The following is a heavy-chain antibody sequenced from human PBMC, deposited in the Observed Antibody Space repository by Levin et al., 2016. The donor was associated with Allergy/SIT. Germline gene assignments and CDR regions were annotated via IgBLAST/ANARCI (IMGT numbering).Heavy chain of an antibody. CDR1: GGSISSYY. J-gene: IGHJ6*02. CDR2: IYYSGSA. V-gene: IGHV4-59*01. CDR3: ARGGTTETTSYGVDV. Sequence: SETLSLTCTVSGGSISSYYWNWIRQPPGKGLEWIGYIYYSGSANYNPSLKSRVTISVDTSKNQFSLQLSSVTAADTAVYYCARGGTTETTSYGVDVWGLGTTVTVPS. D-gene: IGHD1-1*01.